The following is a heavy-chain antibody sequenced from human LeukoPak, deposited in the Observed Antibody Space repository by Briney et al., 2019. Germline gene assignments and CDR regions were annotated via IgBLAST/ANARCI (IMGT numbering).Heavy chain of an antibody. V-gene: IGHV4-34*01. CDR1: GGSFSGYY. J-gene: IGHJ3*02. D-gene: IGHD4-17*01. CDR2: INHSGST. Sequence: KPSETLSLTCAVYGGSFSGYYWSWIRQPPGKGLEWIGEINHSGSTNYNPSLKSRVAISVDTSKNQFSLKLSSVTAADTAVYYCARNSVTSPGGAFDIWGQGTMVTVSS. CDR3: ARNSVTSPGGAFDI.